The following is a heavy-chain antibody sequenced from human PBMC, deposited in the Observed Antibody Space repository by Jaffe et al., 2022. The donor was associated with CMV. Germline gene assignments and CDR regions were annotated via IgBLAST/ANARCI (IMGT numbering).Heavy chain of an antibody. CDR1: GFTFSSYA. Sequence: EVQLVESGGGLVQPGGSLRLSCAASGFTFSSYAMNWVRQAPGKGLEWVSGISGSGGTTYYADSVKGRFTISRDNSKNTLYLQMNSLRAEDTAVYYCAKYDIVATYWGGDPRYYFDYWGQGTLVTVSS. V-gene: IGHV3-23*04. CDR2: ISGSGGTT. J-gene: IGHJ4*02. D-gene: IGHD5-12*01. CDR3: AKYDIVATYWGGDPRYYFDY.